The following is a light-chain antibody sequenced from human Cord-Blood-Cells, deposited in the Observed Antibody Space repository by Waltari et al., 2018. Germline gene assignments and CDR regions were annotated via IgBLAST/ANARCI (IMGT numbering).Light chain of an antibody. CDR2: AAS. CDR3: QQYYSFPPT. J-gene: IGKJ1*01. V-gene: IGKV1D-8*01. CDR1: QVISSY. Sequence: VIWMTQSPSLLSASTADRVTISCRMSQVISSYLAWYQQKPGKAPELLIYAASTLQSGVPSRFSGSGSGTDFTLTISCLQSEDFATDYCQQYYSFPPTFGQGTKVEIK.